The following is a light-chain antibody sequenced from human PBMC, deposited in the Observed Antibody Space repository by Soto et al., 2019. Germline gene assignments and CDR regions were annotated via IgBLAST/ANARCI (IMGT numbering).Light chain of an antibody. CDR2: DVD. V-gene: IGLV2-14*01. CDR1: SSDVGGYNY. Sequence: QSALTQPASVSGSPGQSITISCTGTSSDVGGYNYVSWYQQHPGKAPKLMIYDVDNRPSGVSHRFSGSRSGNTASLTISGLQAEDEADYYCSSYTSTSNVVFGGGTKLTVL. J-gene: IGLJ2*01. CDR3: SSYTSTSNVV.